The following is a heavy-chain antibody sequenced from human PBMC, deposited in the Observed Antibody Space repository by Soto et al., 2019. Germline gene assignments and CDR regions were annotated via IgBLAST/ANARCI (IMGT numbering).Heavy chain of an antibody. V-gene: IGHV4-4*02. Sequence: PSETLSLTCAVSGGSISISNWCSCVRQPPGKGLEWIGEIYHSGSTNYNPSLKSRVTISVDKSKNQFSLKLSSVTAADTAVYYCARVRYYDSSGYLYYYYGMDVWGQGTTVTVSS. J-gene: IGHJ6*02. CDR2: IYHSGST. CDR3: ARVRYYDSSGYLYYYYGMDV. CDR1: GGSISISNW. D-gene: IGHD3-22*01.